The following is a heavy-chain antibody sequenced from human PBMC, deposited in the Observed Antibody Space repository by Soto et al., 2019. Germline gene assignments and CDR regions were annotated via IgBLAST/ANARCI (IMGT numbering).Heavy chain of an antibody. CDR2: IYYSGTT. D-gene: IGHD2-8*01. V-gene: IGHV4-59*08. J-gene: IGHJ4*02. CDR3: ARHRGMGLFDY. CDR1: GGSISSYH. Sequence: QVQLQESGPGLVKPSKTLSLTCTVSGGSISSYHWTWIRQAPGKGLEWIGNIYYSGTTNYNPSLKSRVTISIGTSKKQFSLKLSSVTAADTAVYYCARHRGMGLFDYWGQGTLVTVSS.